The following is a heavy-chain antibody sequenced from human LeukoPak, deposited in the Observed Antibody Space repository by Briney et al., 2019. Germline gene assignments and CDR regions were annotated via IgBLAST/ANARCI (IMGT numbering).Heavy chain of an antibody. CDR3: AKGTYYDISTGHFDY. D-gene: IGHD3-9*01. J-gene: IGHJ4*02. V-gene: IGHV3-9*01. Sequence: GGSLRLSCAASGFTFDDYAMHWVRQAPGKGLEWVSGISWNSGSIGYADSVKGRFTISRDNAKNSLYLQMNSLRAEDTALYYCAKGTYYDISTGHFDYWGQGTLVTVSS. CDR1: GFTFDDYA. CDR2: ISWNSGSI.